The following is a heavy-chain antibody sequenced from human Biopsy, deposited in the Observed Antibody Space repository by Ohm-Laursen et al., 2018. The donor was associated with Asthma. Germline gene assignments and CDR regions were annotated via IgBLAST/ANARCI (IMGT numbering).Heavy chain of an antibody. CDR3: ARDGPELPTELDY. D-gene: IGHD1-14*01. V-gene: IGHV3-21*01. J-gene: IGHJ4*02. CDR2: ITDTSRYI. Sequence: GSLRLSCTASGFTFGDYWMNWVRQAPGKGLEWVSSITDTSRYIEYADSVKGRFTISRDNAKNSLYLQMNGLRAEDTAVYYCARDGPELPTELDYWGPGTLVTVSS. CDR1: GFTFGDYW.